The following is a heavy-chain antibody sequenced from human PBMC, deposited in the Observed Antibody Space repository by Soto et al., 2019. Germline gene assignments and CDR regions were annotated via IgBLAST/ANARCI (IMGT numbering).Heavy chain of an antibody. J-gene: IGHJ6*02. Sequence: QITLKESGPTLVKPTQTLTLTCTFSGFSLSTSGVGVGCIRQPPGKALEWLELIYWDDDKRYSPSLRSRLTISKDTSKNQVVLTMTNMDPVDTATYYCIQSRCGGDCLQSYASHYYYGMDVWGQGTTVTVSS. D-gene: IGHD2-21*02. CDR2: IYWDDDK. CDR1: GFSLSTSGVG. CDR3: IQSRCGGDCLQSYASHYYYGMDV. V-gene: IGHV2-5*02.